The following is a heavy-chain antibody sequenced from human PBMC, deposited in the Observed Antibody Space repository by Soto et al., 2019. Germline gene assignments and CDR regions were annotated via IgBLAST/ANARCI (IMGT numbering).Heavy chain of an antibody. CDR2: IWYDGSNK. Sequence: GGSLRLSCAASGFTFSSYGMHWVRQAPGKGLEWVAVIWYDGSNKYYADSVKGRFTISRDNSKNTLYLQMNSLRAEDTAVYYCARVKSACYYYYYYYMDVWGKGTTVTVSS. J-gene: IGHJ6*03. CDR1: GFTFSSYG. D-gene: IGHD2-2*01. V-gene: IGHV3-33*01. CDR3: ARVKSACYYYYYYYMDV.